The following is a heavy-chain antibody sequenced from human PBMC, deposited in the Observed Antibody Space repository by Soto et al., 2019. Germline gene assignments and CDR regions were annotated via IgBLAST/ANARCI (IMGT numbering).Heavy chain of an antibody. CDR3: ARFDIVATISAFDY. CDR1: GGSISSSSYY. Sequence: PSETLSLTCTVSGGSISSSSYYWGWIRQPPGKGLEWIGSIYYSGSTYYNPSLKSRVTISVDTSKNQFSLKLSSVTAADTAVYYCARFDIVATISAFDYWGQGTLVTVSS. J-gene: IGHJ4*02. CDR2: IYYSGST. V-gene: IGHV4-39*01. D-gene: IGHD5-12*01.